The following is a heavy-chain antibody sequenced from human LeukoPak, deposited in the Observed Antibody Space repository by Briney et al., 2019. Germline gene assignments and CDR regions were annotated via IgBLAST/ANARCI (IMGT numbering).Heavy chain of an antibody. D-gene: IGHD4/OR15-4a*01. Sequence: SGPTLVRPTQTLALTCISSGFPLSTSGVGVGWIRQPPGKALEWLVFIYWDDDKRYSPSLKSRLTITKDTSKNQVVLTMTNMDPVDTATFFCPHSTYEFGANPGFHYFDYWGQGTLVTVSS. CDR2: IYWDDDK. J-gene: IGHJ4*02. CDR3: PHSTYEFGANPGFHYFDY. V-gene: IGHV2-5*02. CDR1: GFPLSTSGVG.